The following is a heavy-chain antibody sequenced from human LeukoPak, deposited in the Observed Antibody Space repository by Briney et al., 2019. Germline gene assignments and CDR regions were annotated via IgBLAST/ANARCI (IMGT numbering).Heavy chain of an antibody. CDR1: GITFSSFA. J-gene: IGHJ5*02. V-gene: IGHV1-58*01. CDR3: AADVIPGPKGFDP. D-gene: IGHD2-21*01. CDR2: IVVGSGTT. Sequence: GTSEKVSCKTSGITFSSFAVQWVRQARGQRLEWIGWIVVGSGTTKYAQKFHERVTITRDMSTRTAFMELRSLRFDDTAVYYCAADVIPGPKGFDPWGQGTLVTVSS.